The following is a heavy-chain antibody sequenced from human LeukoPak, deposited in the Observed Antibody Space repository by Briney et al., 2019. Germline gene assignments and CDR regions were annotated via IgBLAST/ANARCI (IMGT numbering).Heavy chain of an antibody. CDR1: GGSISSSSYY. J-gene: IGHJ5*02. CDR2: IYYSGSS. CDR3: ARDRAVAGYVRSWFDP. D-gene: IGHD6-19*01. V-gene: IGHV4-39*07. Sequence: SSETLSLTCTVSGGSISSSSYYWGWIRQPPGKGLEWIGSIYYSGSSYYNPSLKSRVTISVDTSKNQFSLKLSSVTAADTAVYYCARDRAVAGYVRSWFDPWGQGTLVTASS.